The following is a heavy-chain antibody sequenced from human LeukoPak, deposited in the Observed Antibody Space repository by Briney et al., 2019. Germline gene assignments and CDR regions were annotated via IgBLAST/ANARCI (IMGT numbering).Heavy chain of an antibody. CDR2: VISIAPTA. CDR1: GGTFRIYA. CDR3: ARGRVSGTTLVTWFDT. Sequence: ASVTVSCKASGGTFRIYAISWVRQAPGQGLEWLGGVISIAPTANYAQKFQDRVTMNMDEYTTTAFMELRSLRSDDTAVYYCARGRVSGTTLVTWFDTWGQGTLVTVSS. J-gene: IGHJ5*02. D-gene: IGHD5-18*01. V-gene: IGHV1-69*05.